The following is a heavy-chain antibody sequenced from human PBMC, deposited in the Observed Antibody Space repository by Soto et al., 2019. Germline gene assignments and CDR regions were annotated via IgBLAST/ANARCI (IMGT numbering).Heavy chain of an antibody. V-gene: IGHV4-61*01. CDR1: GGSVSSGSYY. Sequence: PSETLSLTCTVSGGSVSSGSYYWSWIRQPPGKGLEWIGYIYYSGSTNYNPSLKSRVTISVDTSKNQFSLKLSSVTAADTAVYYCASGSIGGSYFFTPRFDYWGQGTLVTVSS. CDR2: IYYSGST. J-gene: IGHJ4*02. CDR3: ASGSIGGSYFFTPRFDY. D-gene: IGHD1-26*01.